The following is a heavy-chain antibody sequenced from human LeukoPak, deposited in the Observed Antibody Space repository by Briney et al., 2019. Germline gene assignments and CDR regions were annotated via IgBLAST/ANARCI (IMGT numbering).Heavy chain of an antibody. J-gene: IGHJ4*02. CDR1: GYTFTNYY. CDR3: ARGMGSTVTTYYFDY. D-gene: IGHD4-17*01. Sequence: WASVTVSCKASGYTFTNYYMHWVRQAPGQGREWMGIINPSGGSTSYAQKFQGRVTMTRDTSTSTVYMELSSLRSEDTAVYYCARGMGSTVTTYYFDYWGQGTLVTVSS. CDR2: INPSGGST. V-gene: IGHV1-46*01.